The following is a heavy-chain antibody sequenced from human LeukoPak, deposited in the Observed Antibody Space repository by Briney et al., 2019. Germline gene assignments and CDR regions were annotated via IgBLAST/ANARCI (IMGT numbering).Heavy chain of an antibody. V-gene: IGHV1-46*01. CDR3: ARDNSVRDEAWWFNP. J-gene: IGHJ5*02. CDR2: ISPSGGST. CDR1: GYTFTSNY. D-gene: IGHD5-24*01. Sequence: ASVKVSCKAFGYTFTSNYMHWVRQPPAQGPEWMGVISPSGGSTTYAQKFQGRVTLTRDMSTSKDYLELSSLRSEDTAVYYCARDNSVRDEAWWFNPWGQGTLVTVSS.